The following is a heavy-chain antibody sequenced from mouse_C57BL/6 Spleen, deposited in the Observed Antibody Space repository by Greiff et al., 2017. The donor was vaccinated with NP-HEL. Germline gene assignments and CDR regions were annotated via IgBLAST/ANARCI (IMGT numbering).Heavy chain of an antibody. J-gene: IGHJ3*01. CDR3: ASSYYYGSSLFAY. Sequence: EVQLVESGPELVKPGASVKIPCKASGYTFTDYNMDWVKQSHGKSLEWIGDINPNNGGTIYNQKFKGKATLTVDKSSSTAYMELRSLTSEDTAVYYCASSYYYGSSLFAYWGQGTLVTVSA. CDR1: GYTFTDYN. D-gene: IGHD1-1*01. V-gene: IGHV1-18*01. CDR2: INPNNGGT.